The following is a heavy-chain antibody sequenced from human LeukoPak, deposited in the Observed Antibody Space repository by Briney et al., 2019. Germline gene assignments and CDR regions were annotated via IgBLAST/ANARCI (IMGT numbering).Heavy chain of an antibody. V-gene: IGHV3-66*01. CDR3: ARYVSGTSLDM. Sequence: PGGSLRLSCEVSGFIVSSNYMSWVRQAPGKGLEWVVSFYRGDSTFYGDSVKGRFAISRDSSENTVYLQMNSLRAEDTAVYFCARYVSGTSLDMWGQGTLVTVSS. CDR1: GFIVSSNY. D-gene: IGHD1-26*01. J-gene: IGHJ4*02. CDR2: YRGDST.